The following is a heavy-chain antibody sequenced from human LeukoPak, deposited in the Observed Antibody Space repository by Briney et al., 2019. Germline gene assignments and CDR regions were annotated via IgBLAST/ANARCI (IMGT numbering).Heavy chain of an antibody. CDR3: ARATEVSPFYYYGMDV. J-gene: IGHJ6*02. CDR1: GYTFTSYG. Sequence: ASVKVSCKASGYTFTSYGISWVRQAPGQGLEWMGWISAYNGNTNYALKLQGRVTMTTDTSTSTAYMELRSLRSDDTAVYYCARATEVSPFYYYGMDVWGQGTTVTVSS. V-gene: IGHV1-18*01. CDR2: ISAYNGNT.